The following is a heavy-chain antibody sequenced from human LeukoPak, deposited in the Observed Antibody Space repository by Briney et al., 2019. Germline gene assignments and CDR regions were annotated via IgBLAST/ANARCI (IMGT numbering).Heavy chain of an antibody. CDR1: GFTVSSNY. CDR2: IYSGGST. J-gene: IGHJ6*02. V-gene: IGHV3-53*01. CDR3: ARDRRKDPYYYYGMDV. Sequence: GVSLRLSCAASGFTVSSNYMSWVRQAPGKGLEWVSVIYSGGSTYYADSVKGRFTISRDNSKNTLYLQMNSLRAEDTAVYYCARDRRKDPYYYYGMDVWGQGTTVTVSS.